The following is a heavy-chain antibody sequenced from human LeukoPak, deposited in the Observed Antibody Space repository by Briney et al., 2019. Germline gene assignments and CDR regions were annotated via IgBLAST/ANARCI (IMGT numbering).Heavy chain of an antibody. Sequence: ASVTVSCKVSGYTLTELSMHWVRQAPGKGLEWMGGFDPEDGETIYAQKFQGRVTMTEDTSTDTAYMELSSLRSEDTAVYYCARSLTRWNPYYFYYWGQGTLVTVSS. CDR3: ARSLTRWNPYYFYY. CDR2: FDPEDGET. J-gene: IGHJ4*02. D-gene: IGHD1-1*01. CDR1: GYTLTELS. V-gene: IGHV1-24*01.